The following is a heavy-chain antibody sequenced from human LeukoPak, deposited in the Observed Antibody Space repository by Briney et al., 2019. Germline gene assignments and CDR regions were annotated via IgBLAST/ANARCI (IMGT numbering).Heavy chain of an antibody. D-gene: IGHD1-1*01. Sequence: GGSLRLSCAASGFTFSSYWMHWVRQAPGKGLVWVSRINSDGSSTSYADSVKGRFTISRDNAKNTLYLQMNSLRAEDTAVYYCARGRATPPSNDLFDYWGQGTLVTVSS. V-gene: IGHV3-74*01. J-gene: IGHJ4*02. CDR2: INSDGSST. CDR1: GFTFSSYW. CDR3: ARGRATPPSNDLFDY.